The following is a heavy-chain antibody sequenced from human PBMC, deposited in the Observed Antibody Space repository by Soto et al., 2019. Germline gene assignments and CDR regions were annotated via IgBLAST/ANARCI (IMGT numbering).Heavy chain of an antibody. J-gene: IGHJ6*03. V-gene: IGHV1-8*01. D-gene: IGHD6-13*01. CDR2: MNPNSGNT. CDR3: ARRGYGSRWPNVYMDV. Sequence: ASVKVSCKASGYTFTSYDINWVRQATGQGLEWMGWMNPNSGNTGYAQKFQGRVTMTRNTSISTAYMELSSLRSEDTAVYYCARRGYGSRWPNVYMDVWGKGTTVTVS. CDR1: GYTFTSYD.